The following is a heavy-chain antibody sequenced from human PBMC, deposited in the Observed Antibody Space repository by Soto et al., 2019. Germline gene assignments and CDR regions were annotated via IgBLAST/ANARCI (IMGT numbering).Heavy chain of an antibody. V-gene: IGHV1-2*04. Sequence: ASVKVSCKASGYTFTGYYMHWVRQAPGQGLEWMGWINPNSGGTNYAQKFQGWVTMTRDTSISTAYMELSRLGSDDTAVYYCAREGLGITIFGVVIRGLYGMDVWGQGTRVTVSS. CDR1: GYTFTGYY. J-gene: IGHJ6*02. D-gene: IGHD3-3*01. CDR2: INPNSGGT. CDR3: AREGLGITIFGVVIRGLYGMDV.